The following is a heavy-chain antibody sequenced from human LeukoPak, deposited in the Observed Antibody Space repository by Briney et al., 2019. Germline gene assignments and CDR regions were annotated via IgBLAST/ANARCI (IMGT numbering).Heavy chain of an antibody. Sequence: ASVKVSCTASGYTFTSYDINWVRQATGQGLEWMGWMNPNSGNTGYSQKFQGRVTMTRNTSISTAYMELSSLRSEDTAAYYCARRCSGYDEMDYWGQGTLVTVSS. D-gene: IGHD5-12*01. CDR1: GYTFTSYD. V-gene: IGHV1-8*01. J-gene: IGHJ4*02. CDR3: ARRCSGYDEMDY. CDR2: MNPNSGNT.